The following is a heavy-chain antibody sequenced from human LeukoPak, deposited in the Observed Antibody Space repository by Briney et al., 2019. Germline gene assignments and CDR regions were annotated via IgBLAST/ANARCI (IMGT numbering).Heavy chain of an antibody. CDR1: GYTFTTYY. J-gene: IGHJ6*03. CDR2: ANPNGRST. Sequence: ASVKVSCKASGYTFTTYYMHWVRQAPGQGLEWMGIANPNGRSTRYAQKFQGRVTMTRDTSTSTVYMELSSLRSEGTAVYYCARGQYYYYMDVWGKGTTVTVSS. V-gene: IGHV1-46*01. CDR3: ARGQYYYYMDV.